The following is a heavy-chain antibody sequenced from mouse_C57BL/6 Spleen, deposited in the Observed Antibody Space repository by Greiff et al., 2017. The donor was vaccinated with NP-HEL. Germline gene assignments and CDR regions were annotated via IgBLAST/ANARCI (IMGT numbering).Heavy chain of an antibody. D-gene: IGHD2-5*01. CDR2: INPGSGGT. CDR1: GYAFTNYL. V-gene: IGHV1-54*01. J-gene: IGHJ2*01. CDR3: ARDSNYFDY. Sequence: VQLQQSGAELVRPGTSVKVSCKASGYAFTNYLIEWVKQRPGQGLEWIGVINPGSGGTNYNEKFKGKATLTADKSSSTAYVQLSSLTSEDSAVYFYARDSNYFDYWGQGTTLTVSS.